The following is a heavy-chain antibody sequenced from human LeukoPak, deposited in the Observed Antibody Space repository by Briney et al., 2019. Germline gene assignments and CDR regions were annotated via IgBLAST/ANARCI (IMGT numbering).Heavy chain of an antibody. J-gene: IGHJ5*02. D-gene: IGHD3-3*01. CDR2: IYYSGST. CDR1: GGSFSGYY. CDR3: ARAKTSYEGNWCDP. Sequence: SSETLSLTCAVYGGSFSGYYWSWIRQHPGKGLEWIGYIYYSGSTYYNPSLKSRVTISVDTSKNQFSLKLSSVTAADTAVYYCARAKTSYEGNWCDPWGQGTLVTVSS. V-gene: IGHV4-31*11.